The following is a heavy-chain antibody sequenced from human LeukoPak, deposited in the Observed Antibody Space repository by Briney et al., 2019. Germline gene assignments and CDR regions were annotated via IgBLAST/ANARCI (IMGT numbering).Heavy chain of an antibody. V-gene: IGHV3-7*01. CDR3: AVITPYAFDI. D-gene: IGHD4-23*01. Sequence: GGSLRLSCAASRFTFSSYWMSWVRQAPGKGLEWVANMKQDGSEKYYADSVKGRFTISRDNAKNSLYLQMNSLRAEDTAVYYCAVITPYAFDIWGQGTMVTVSS. CDR1: RFTFSSYW. J-gene: IGHJ3*02. CDR2: MKQDGSEK.